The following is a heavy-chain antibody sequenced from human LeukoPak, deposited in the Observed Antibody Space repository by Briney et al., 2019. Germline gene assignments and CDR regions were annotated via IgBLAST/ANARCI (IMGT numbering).Heavy chain of an antibody. CDR2: IIPIVGTT. CDR1: GGTFSSYA. Sequence: ASVKVSCKASGGTFSSYAFSWVRQAPGQGLEWMGGIIPIVGTTNHAQMFQGRVTITADGSTSTAYMELSSLRSEDTAVYYCARGGYYYDSSGYSHLPDYWGQGTLVTVSS. J-gene: IGHJ4*02. D-gene: IGHD3-22*01. V-gene: IGHV1-69*13. CDR3: ARGGYYYDSSGYSHLPDY.